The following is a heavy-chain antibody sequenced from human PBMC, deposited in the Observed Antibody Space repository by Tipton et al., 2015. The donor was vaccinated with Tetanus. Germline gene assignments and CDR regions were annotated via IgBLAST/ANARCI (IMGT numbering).Heavy chain of an antibody. CDR1: GASISSYY. D-gene: IGHD3-10*01. V-gene: IGHV4-59*01. J-gene: IGHJ4*02. CDR2: THHSGNT. CDR3: ARSKLLWFGESLSGFDS. Sequence: TLSLTCSVSGASISSYYWNWIRQVPGKGLEWIGYTHHSGNTNYNPSLSSRVTISVDTSKSQFSLRLTSVTAADTAVYYCARSKLLWFGESLSGFDSWGQGTLVTVSA.